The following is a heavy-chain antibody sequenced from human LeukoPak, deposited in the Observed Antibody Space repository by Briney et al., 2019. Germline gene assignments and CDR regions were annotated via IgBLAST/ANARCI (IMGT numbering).Heavy chain of an antibody. Sequence: PSETLSLTCTVSGDSISSGDYYWSWIRQPPGKGLEWIGYIYYSGNTYYNPSLKSRVTISVDTSKNQFSLKLSSVTAADTAVYYCARHQWVPAFDIWGQGTMATVSS. J-gene: IGHJ3*02. CDR2: IYYSGNT. V-gene: IGHV4-30-4*08. D-gene: IGHD1-26*01. CDR1: GDSISSGDYY. CDR3: ARHQWVPAFDI.